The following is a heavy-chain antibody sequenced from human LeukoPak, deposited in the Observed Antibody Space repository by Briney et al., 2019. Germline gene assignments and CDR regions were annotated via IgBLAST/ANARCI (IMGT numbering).Heavy chain of an antibody. J-gene: IGHJ4*02. CDR2: INHSGST. CDR3: ARGRGSGSLYAVDY. V-gene: IGHV4-34*01. D-gene: IGHD2-2*01. CDR1: GGSFSGYY. Sequence: SETLSLTCAVYGGSFSGYYWSWIRQPPVKGLEWIGEINHSGSTNYNPSLKSRVTISVDTSKNQFSLKLSSVTAADTAVYYCARGRGSGSLYAVDYWGQGTLVTVSS.